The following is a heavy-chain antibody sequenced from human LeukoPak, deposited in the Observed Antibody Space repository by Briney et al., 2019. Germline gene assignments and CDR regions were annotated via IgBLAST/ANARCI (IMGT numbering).Heavy chain of an antibody. CDR2: ISYDGSTK. V-gene: IGHV3-30*10. J-gene: IGHJ4*02. CDR3: ARVRSTPCLDY. CDR1: GFTFSSYA. D-gene: IGHD2-15*01. Sequence: PGRSLRLSCAASGFTFSSYAMHWVRQAPGKGLEWVAVISYDGSTKYYTDSVKGRFTISRDNSKNTLFLQMNSLRAEDAALYFCARVRSTPCLDYWGQGALVTVSS.